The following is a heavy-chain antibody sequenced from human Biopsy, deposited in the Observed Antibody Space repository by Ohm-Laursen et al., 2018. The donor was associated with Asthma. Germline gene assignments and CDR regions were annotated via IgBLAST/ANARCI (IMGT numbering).Heavy chain of an antibody. J-gene: IGHJ4*02. V-gene: IGHV1-69*01. CDR1: GGTFNTSV. CDR2: INSVFGTT. CDR3: ARKAGSCISRTCYSLDF. Sequence: SSVTVSCKSLGGTFNTSVIGWVRQAPGQGLEWLGVINSVFGTTTYPQKFQDRVTITADDSTSTVYMELSSLRSEDTAVYYCARKAGSCISRTCYSLDFWGQGTLVTVSS. D-gene: IGHD2-2*01.